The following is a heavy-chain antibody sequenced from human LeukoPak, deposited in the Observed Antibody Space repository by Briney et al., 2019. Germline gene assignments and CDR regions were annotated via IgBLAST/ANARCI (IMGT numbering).Heavy chain of an antibody. CDR2: INHSGST. CDR1: GGSFSGYY. D-gene: IGHD6-6*01. CDR3: ARVGSWGPLDY. Sequence: SETLSLTCAVYGGSFSGYYWSWIRQPPGKGLEWIGEINHSGSTNYNPSLKSRVTISVDTSKNQFSLKLISVTAADTAVYYCARVGSWGPLDYWGPGTLVTVSS. V-gene: IGHV4-34*01. J-gene: IGHJ4*02.